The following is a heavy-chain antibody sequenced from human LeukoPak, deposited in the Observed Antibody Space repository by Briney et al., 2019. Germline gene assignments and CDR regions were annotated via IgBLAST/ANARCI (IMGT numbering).Heavy chain of an antibody. Sequence: PSETLSLTCTVSGGSISTSDYYWGWIRQPPGKGLEWIGNVYYTGSTSYNSSLKSRVTISVDTSKNQFSLQLSSVTAADTAVYFCARENYCTNGVCWAFDPWGQGTLVTVSP. CDR2: VYYTGST. CDR3: ARENYCTNGVCWAFDP. CDR1: GGSISTSDYY. V-gene: IGHV4-39*07. J-gene: IGHJ5*02. D-gene: IGHD2-8*01.